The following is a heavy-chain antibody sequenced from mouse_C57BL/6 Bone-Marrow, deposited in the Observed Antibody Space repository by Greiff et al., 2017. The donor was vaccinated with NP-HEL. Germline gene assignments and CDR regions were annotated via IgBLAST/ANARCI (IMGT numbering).Heavy chain of an antibody. Sequence: EVQVVESGGGLVQPGGSLKLSCAASGFTFSDYYMYWVRQTPEKRLEWVAYISNGGGSTYYPDTVKGRFTISRDNAKNTLYLQMSRLKSEDTAMYYCARQGSRRAMDYWGQGTSVTVSS. V-gene: IGHV5-12*01. J-gene: IGHJ4*01. D-gene: IGHD1-1*01. CDR1: GFTFSDYY. CDR2: ISNGGGST. CDR3: ARQGSRRAMDY.